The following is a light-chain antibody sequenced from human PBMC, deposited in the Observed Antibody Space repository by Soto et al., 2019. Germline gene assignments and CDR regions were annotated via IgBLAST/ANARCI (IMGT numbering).Light chain of an antibody. CDR3: CSYAGRPYV. Sequence: QSALTQPRSVSGSPGQSVTISCTGTSSDVGGYNYVSWYQQYPGKAPKLVIYEVSKRPSRVPDRFSGSKSGNTAYLTISGVQADDEADYSCCSYAGRPYVFGTGTKLTVL. CDR2: EVS. J-gene: IGLJ1*01. V-gene: IGLV2-11*01. CDR1: SSDVGGYNY.